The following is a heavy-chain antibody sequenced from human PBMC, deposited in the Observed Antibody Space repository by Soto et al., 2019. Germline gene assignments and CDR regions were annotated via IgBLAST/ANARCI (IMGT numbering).Heavy chain of an antibody. D-gene: IGHD4-17*01. Sequence: ASVKVSCKASGYTFTSYGISWVRQAPGQGLEWMGWISAYNGNTNYAQKLQGRVTMTTDTSTSTAYMELRSLRSEDTAVYYCARTVTTLQDYYYYGMDVWGQGTTVTVSS. CDR1: GYTFTSYG. CDR2: ISAYNGNT. V-gene: IGHV1-18*01. J-gene: IGHJ6*02. CDR3: ARTVTTLQDYYYYGMDV.